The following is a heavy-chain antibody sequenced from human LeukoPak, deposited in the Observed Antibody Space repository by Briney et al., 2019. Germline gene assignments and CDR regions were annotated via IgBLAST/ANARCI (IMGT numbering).Heavy chain of an antibody. CDR3: ARSPGLGPNKDH. CDR1: YY. CDR2: INPNSGGT. D-gene: IGHD1/OR15-1a*01. V-gene: IGHV1-2*02. J-gene: IGHJ4*02. Sequence: YYXXXXRQAPGQGLEWMGWINPNSGGTNYAQKFQGRVTMTRDTSISTAYMELSRLRSDDTAVYYCARSPGLGPNKDHWGQGTLVTVSS.